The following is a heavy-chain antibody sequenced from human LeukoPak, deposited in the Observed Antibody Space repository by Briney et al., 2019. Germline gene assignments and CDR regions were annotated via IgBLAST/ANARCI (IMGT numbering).Heavy chain of an antibody. V-gene: IGHV1-18*01. Sequence: ASVKVSCKISDYTFSSDGFTWVRQAPGKGLEWMGWINAYNGNKNYAPKSQGRVTLTTDTSTNTAYMDLRSLRSDDTAIYYCANRGQQLYDYWGQGTLVTVSS. CDR2: INAYNGNK. J-gene: IGHJ4*02. D-gene: IGHD6-13*01. CDR3: ANRGQQLYDY. CDR1: DYTFSSDG.